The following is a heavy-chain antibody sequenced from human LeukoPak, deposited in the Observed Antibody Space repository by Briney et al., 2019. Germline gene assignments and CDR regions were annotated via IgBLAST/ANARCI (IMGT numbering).Heavy chain of an antibody. J-gene: IGHJ4*02. CDR1: GGTFSSYA. V-gene: IGHV1-69*13. Sequence: SVKVSCKASGGTFSSYAISWVRQAPGQGLEWMGGIIPIFGTANYAQKFQGRVTITADESTSTAYMELSSLRSEDTAVYYCARPFGYCSSTSCPSPFDYWGQGTLDTVSS. CDR2: IIPIFGTA. CDR3: ARPFGYCSSTSCPSPFDY. D-gene: IGHD2-2*01.